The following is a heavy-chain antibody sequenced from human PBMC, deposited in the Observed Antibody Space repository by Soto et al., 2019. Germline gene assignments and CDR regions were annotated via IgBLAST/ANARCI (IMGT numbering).Heavy chain of an antibody. J-gene: IGHJ4*02. V-gene: IGHV3-48*02. CDR3: AMYPFATIAVAAPYYFDY. CDR1: GFTFSSYS. D-gene: IGHD6-19*01. Sequence: GGSLRLSCAASGFTFSSYSMNWVRQAPGKGLEWVSYISSSSSTIYYADSVKGRFTISRDNAKNSLYLQMNSLRDEDTAVYYCAMYPFATIAVAAPYYFDYWGQGTLVTVSS. CDR2: ISSSSSTI.